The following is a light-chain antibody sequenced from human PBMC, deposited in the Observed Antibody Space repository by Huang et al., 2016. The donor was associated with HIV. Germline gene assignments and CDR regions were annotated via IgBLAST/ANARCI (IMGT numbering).Light chain of an antibody. V-gene: IGKV3-11*01. Sequence: EIVLTQSPATRSLSPGERATRSCRASQSVSSNLAWYQQKPGQAPRLLIYDASNRATGIPARFSGSGSGTDFTLTISSLEPEDFAVYYCQHRSNWGATFGPGTKVDIK. CDR1: QSVSSN. CDR3: QHRSNWGAT. CDR2: DAS. J-gene: IGKJ3*01.